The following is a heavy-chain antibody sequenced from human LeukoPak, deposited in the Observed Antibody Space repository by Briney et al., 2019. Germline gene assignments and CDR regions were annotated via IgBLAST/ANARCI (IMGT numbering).Heavy chain of an antibody. Sequence: SVKVSCKASGGTFSSYAISWVRQAPGQGLEWMGRIIPIFGIANYAQKFQGRVTITAGKSTSTAYMELSSLRSEDTAVYYCARDGAGYCSSTSCSPSWGQGTLVTVSS. V-gene: IGHV1-69*04. J-gene: IGHJ5*02. CDR2: IIPIFGIA. D-gene: IGHD2-2*01. CDR3: ARDGAGYCSSTSCSPS. CDR1: GGTFSSYA.